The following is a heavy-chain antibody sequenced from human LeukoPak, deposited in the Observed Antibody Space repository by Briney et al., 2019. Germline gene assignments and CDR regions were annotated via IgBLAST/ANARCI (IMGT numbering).Heavy chain of an antibody. CDR3: ARSDSSGWPRDFDY. V-gene: IGHV4-30-4*01. D-gene: IGHD6-19*01. Sequence: SQTLSLTCTVSGGSISSGGYYWSWIRQPPGKGLEWNGYIYYSGSTYYNPSLKSRVTISVDTSKNQFSLKLSSVTAADTAVYYCARSDSSGWPRDFDYWGQGTLVTVSS. J-gene: IGHJ4*02. CDR1: GGSISSGGYY. CDR2: IYYSGST.